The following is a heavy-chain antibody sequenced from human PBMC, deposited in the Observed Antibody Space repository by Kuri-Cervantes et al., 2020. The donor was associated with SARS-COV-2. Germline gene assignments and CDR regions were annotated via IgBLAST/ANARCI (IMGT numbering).Heavy chain of an antibody. J-gene: IGHJ4*02. CDR1: GGTFSSYA. Sequence: SVKVSCKASGGTFSSYAISWVRQAPGQGLEWMGRIIPILGIANYAQKFQGRVTITADKSTSTAYMELSSLRAEDTAVYYCASFHPAARIFDYWGQGTLVTVSS. CDR2: IIPILGIA. D-gene: IGHD2-2*01. V-gene: IGHV1-69*04. CDR3: ASFHPAARIFDY.